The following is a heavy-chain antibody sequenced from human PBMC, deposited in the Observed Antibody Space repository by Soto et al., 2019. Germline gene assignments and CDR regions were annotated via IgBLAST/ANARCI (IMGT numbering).Heavy chain of an antibody. CDR1: GFTFTNAW. J-gene: IGHJ4*02. CDR2: IRSNTDGGTA. D-gene: IGHD5-18*01. V-gene: IGHV3-15*07. Sequence: GGSLRLSCAASGFTFTNAWMNWVRQAPGKGLEWVGRIRSNTDGGTADYATPVKGRFTVSRDDSKNTLYLQMNSLKTEDTAVYYCTTHKSGYSYNRVDYWGQGTLVTVSS. CDR3: TTHKSGYSYNRVDY.